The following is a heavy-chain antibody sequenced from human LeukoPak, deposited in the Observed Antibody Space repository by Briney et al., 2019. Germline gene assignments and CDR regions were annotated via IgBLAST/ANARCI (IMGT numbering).Heavy chain of an antibody. D-gene: IGHD3-9*01. Sequence: SETLSLTCTVSGGSISSSSYYWSWIRQPPGKGLEWIGEINHSGSTNYNPSLKSRVTISVDTSKNQFSLKLSSVTAADTAVYYCARHGGYDILTGYFSLDYWGQGTLVTVSS. CDR3: ARHGGYDILTGYFSLDY. J-gene: IGHJ4*02. CDR1: GGSISSSSYY. CDR2: INHSGST. V-gene: IGHV4-39*01.